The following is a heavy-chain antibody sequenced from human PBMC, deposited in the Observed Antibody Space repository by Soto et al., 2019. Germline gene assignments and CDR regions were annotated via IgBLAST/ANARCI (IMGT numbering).Heavy chain of an antibody. CDR3: ARDNRAGIAAAGYFDY. CDR2: IIPIFGTA. V-gene: IGHV1-69*13. J-gene: IGHJ4*02. D-gene: IGHD6-13*01. Sequence: SVKVSCKASGGTFSSYAISWVRQAPGQELEWMGGIIPIFGTANYAQNFQGRVTITADESTSTAYMELSSLRSEDTAVYYCARDNRAGIAAAGYFDYWGQGTLVTVSS. CDR1: GGTFSSYA.